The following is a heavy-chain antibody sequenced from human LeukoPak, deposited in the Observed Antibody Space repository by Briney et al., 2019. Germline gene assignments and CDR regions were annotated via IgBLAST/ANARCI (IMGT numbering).Heavy chain of an antibody. V-gene: IGHV4-4*07. J-gene: IGHJ3*02. CDR2: IYTSGST. D-gene: IGHD2-21*02. Sequence: SETLSLTCTVSGGSISSYYWGWIRQPAGNGLEWIGRIYTSGSTNYNPSLKSRVTMSVDTSKNQFSLKLSSVTAADTAVYYCARGAYCGGDCYSPNMDDALDIWGQGTMVTVSS. CDR1: GGSISSYY. CDR3: ARGAYCGGDCYSPNMDDALDI.